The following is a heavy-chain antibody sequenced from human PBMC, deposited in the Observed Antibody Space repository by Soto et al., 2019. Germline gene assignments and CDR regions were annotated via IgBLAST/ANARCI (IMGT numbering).Heavy chain of an antibody. J-gene: IGHJ4*02. CDR3: ARGTYYYDSSGYSGFDY. D-gene: IGHD3-22*01. CDR2: ISAYNGNT. Sequence: GASVKVSCKASGYTFTSYGISWVRQAPGQGREWMGWISAYNGNTNYAQKLQGRVTMTTDTSTSTAYMELRSLRSDDTAVYYCARGTYYYDSSGYSGFDYWGQGTLVTVSS. V-gene: IGHV1-18*04. CDR1: GYTFTSYG.